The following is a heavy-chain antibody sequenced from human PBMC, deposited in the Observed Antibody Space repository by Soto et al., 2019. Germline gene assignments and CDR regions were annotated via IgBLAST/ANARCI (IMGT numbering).Heavy chain of an antibody. CDR3: ARGYCSGGSCYHYYYGMDV. Sequence: SDTLSLTCTVSGGSVSSGSYYWSWIRQPPGKGLEWIGYIYYSGSTNYNPSLKSRVTISVDTSKNQFSLKLSSVTAADTAVYYCARGYCSGGSCYHYYYGMDVWGQGTTVTVSS. CDR1: GGSVSSGSYY. CDR2: IYYSGST. J-gene: IGHJ6*02. D-gene: IGHD2-15*01. V-gene: IGHV4-61*01.